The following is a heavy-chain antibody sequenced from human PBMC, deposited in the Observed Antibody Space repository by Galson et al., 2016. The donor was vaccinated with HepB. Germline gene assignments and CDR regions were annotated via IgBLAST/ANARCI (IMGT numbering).Heavy chain of an antibody. V-gene: IGHV4-59*01. Sequence: SETLSLTCSVSGDSIGRFYWSWIRQPPGKGLEWIGYTYNSGRTNYNPSLKNRVTISVDTSKNYFSLKLISVAAADTAVYYCARDIILPTYPRAFDLWGHGTLVTVSS. CDR3: ARDIILPTYPRAFDL. CDR2: TYNSGRT. J-gene: IGHJ3*01. D-gene: IGHD2-2*02. CDR1: GDSIGRFY.